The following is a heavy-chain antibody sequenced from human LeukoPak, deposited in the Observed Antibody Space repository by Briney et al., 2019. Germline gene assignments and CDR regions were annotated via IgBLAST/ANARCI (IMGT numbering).Heavy chain of an antibody. CDR2: IDTNTGNP. V-gene: IGHV7-4-1*02. CDR3: ARGYDSSGYFSD. Sequence: PWASVKASCKASGYTFSSNAINWVRQAPGQGLEWMGWIDTNTGNPTYAQGFTGQFVFSLDTSVSTAYLQISSLKAEDTAEYFCARGYDSSGYFSDWGQGTPVTVSS. D-gene: IGHD3-22*01. CDR1: GYTFSSNA. J-gene: IGHJ4*02.